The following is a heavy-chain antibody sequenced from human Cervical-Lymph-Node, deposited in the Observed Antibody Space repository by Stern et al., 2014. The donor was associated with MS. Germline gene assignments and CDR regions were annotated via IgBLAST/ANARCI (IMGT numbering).Heavy chain of an antibody. CDR1: GFSLSTSRLG. Sequence: QVTLRESGPTLVRPTETLSLTCSLSGFSLSTSRLGVGWIRQPPGKALEWLALIYWDDDKPLNPTLKNRLTITKDTSENQVVLTLANVDSVDTATYYCAFRDTWGYFAYWGQGSLVSVSS. J-gene: IGHJ4*02. CDR3: AFRDTWGYFAY. V-gene: IGHV2-5*02. D-gene: IGHD7-27*01. CDR2: IYWDDDK.